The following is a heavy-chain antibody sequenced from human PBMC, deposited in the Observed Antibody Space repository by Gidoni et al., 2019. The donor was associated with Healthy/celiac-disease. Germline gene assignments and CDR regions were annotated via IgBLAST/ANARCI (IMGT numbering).Heavy chain of an antibody. J-gene: IGHJ4*02. V-gene: IGHV3-30-3*01. Sequence: QVQLVESGGGVVQPGRSLRLSCAASGFTFSSYAMHWVRQAPGKGLEWVAVISYDGSNKYYADSVKGRFPISRDNSKNTLYLQMNSLRAEDTAVYYCARDRRYGSGSAVGYWGQGTLVTVSS. D-gene: IGHD3-10*01. CDR1: GFTFSSYA. CDR2: ISYDGSNK. CDR3: ARDRRYGSGSAVGY.